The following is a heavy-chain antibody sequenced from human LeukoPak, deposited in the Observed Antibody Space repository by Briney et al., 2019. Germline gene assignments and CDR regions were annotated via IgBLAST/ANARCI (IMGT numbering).Heavy chain of an antibody. J-gene: IGHJ4*02. D-gene: IGHD6-19*01. Sequence: SVKVSCKASGGTFSSYTISWVRQAPGQGLEWMGRIVPILGIANYAQKFQGRVTITADKSTSTAYMKLSSLRSEDTAVYYCARDVRESSGGEGGFDYWGQGTLVTVSS. CDR3: ARDVRESSGGEGGFDY. V-gene: IGHV1-69*04. CDR1: GGTFSSYT. CDR2: IVPILGIA.